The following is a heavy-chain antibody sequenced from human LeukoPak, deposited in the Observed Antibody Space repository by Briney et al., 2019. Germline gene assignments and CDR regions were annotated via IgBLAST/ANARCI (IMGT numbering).Heavy chain of an antibody. Sequence: GESLEISCQGSGSRFTSYWISWVRQMPGKGLEWMGRIDPSDSYTNYSPSFQGHVTISADKSISTAYLQWSSLKASDTAMYYCARERYFDWLLSFDYWGQGTLVTVSS. CDR3: ARERYFDWLLSFDY. V-gene: IGHV5-10-1*01. CDR1: GSRFTSYW. J-gene: IGHJ4*02. D-gene: IGHD3-9*01. CDR2: IDPSDSYT.